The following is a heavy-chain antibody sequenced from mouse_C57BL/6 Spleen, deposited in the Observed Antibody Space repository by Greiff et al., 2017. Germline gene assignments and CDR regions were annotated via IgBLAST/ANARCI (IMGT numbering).Heavy chain of an antibody. D-gene: IGHD1-1*01. Sequence: EVKLVESGGGLVKPGGSLKLSCAASGFTFSSYAMSWVRQTPEKRLEWVATISDGGSYTYYPDNVKGRFTISRDNAKNNLYLQMSQLKSEDTAMYYCARDDYGSSYYFDYWGQGTTLTVSS. CDR3: ARDDYGSSYYFDY. J-gene: IGHJ2*01. CDR1: GFTFSSYA. CDR2: ISDGGSYT. V-gene: IGHV5-4*01.